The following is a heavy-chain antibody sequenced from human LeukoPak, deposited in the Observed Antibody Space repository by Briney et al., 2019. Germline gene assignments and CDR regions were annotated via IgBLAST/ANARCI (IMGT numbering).Heavy chain of an antibody. CDR3: AREGYYDSSGPYYFDY. D-gene: IGHD3-22*01. J-gene: IGHJ4*02. CDR1: GFTFSSYA. V-gene: IGHV3-7*01. CDR2: IKQDGSEK. Sequence: GGSLRLSCAASGFTFSSYAMSWVRQAPGKGLEWVANIKQDGSEKYYVDSVKGRFTISRDNAKNSLYLQMNSLRAEDTAVYYCAREGYYDSSGPYYFDYWGQGTLVTVSS.